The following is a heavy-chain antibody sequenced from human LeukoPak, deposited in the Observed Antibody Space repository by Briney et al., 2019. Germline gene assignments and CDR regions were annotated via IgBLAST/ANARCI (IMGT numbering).Heavy chain of an antibody. CDR3: ARDFYSYGTYYYCMDV. V-gene: IGHV3-21*01. CDR1: GFTFSSYS. J-gene: IGHJ6*03. D-gene: IGHD5-18*01. CDR2: ISISSSYI. Sequence: GGSLRLSCAASGFTFSSYSMNWVRQAPGNGLEWVSSISISSSYIYYAGSVKGRFTISRDNAKNSLYLQMNSLRAEDTAVYYCARDFYSYGTYYYCMDVWGKGATVTVSS.